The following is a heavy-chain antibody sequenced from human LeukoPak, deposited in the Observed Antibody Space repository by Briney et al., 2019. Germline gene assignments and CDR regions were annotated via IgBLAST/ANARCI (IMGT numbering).Heavy chain of an antibody. CDR2: ISASGGST. Sequence: GGSLRLSCAASGFTFSSSAMSWVRQVPGKGLEWVSGISASGGSTSYADSVKGRFTISRDNSKNTLYLQMNSLRAEDTAVYYCAKASSYYDSSGYYYDRNYYYGMDVWGQGTTVTVSS. D-gene: IGHD3-22*01. J-gene: IGHJ6*02. CDR1: GFTFSSSA. V-gene: IGHV3-23*01. CDR3: AKASSYYDSSGYYYDRNYYYGMDV.